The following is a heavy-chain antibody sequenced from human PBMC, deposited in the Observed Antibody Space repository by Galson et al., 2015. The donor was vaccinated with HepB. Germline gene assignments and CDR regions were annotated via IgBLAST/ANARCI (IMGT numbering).Heavy chain of an antibody. CDR3: AKDRLGGMTTVTTHWFDP. CDR1: GFTFSSYA. V-gene: IGHV3-23*01. D-gene: IGHD4-11*01. Sequence: SLRLSCAASGFTFSSYAMSWVRQAPGKGLEWVSTISGSDSSTYYADSVKGRFTISRDNSKNKLYLQMNSLRAEDTAVYYCAKDRLGGMTTVTTHWFDPWG. J-gene: IGHJ5*02. CDR2: ISGSDSST.